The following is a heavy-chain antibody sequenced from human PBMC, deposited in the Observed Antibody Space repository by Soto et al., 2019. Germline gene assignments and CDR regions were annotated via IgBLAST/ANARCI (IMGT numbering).Heavy chain of an antibody. CDR1: GFTFSSYG. Sequence: QVQLVESGGGVVQPGRSLRLSCAASGFTFSSYGMHWVRQAPGKGLEWVAVISYDGSNKYYADSVKGRFTISRDNSKNPLYLQMNSLIAVDTAVYYCPKDFFASVVTPVDYWGQGTLVTVSS. J-gene: IGHJ4*02. CDR2: ISYDGSNK. D-gene: IGHD4-4*01. V-gene: IGHV3-30*18. CDR3: PKDFFASVVTPVDY.